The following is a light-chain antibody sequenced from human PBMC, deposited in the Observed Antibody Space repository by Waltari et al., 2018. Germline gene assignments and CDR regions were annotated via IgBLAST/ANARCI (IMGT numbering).Light chain of an antibody. Sequence: DIQMTQSPSTLSASVGDRVTITCRASQRNSNWLAWYQQKPGKAPNLLIYKASSLESGVPSRFSASGSGTEFTLTISSLQPDDFATYYCQQYSSSSRTFGQGTKVEIK. V-gene: IGKV1-5*03. CDR2: KAS. CDR3: QQYSSSSRT. CDR1: QRNSNW. J-gene: IGKJ1*01.